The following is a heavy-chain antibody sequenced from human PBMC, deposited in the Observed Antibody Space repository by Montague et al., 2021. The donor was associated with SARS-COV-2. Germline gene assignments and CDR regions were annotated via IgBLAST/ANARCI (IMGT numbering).Heavy chain of an antibody. CDR3: ARREYSYGWGD. J-gene: IGHJ4*02. CDR2: VDYSGNT. Sequence: SETLSLTCTVTGGPISGSSDYWGWIHQSPGKGLEWIASVDYSGNTYYSPSLKSRLTISVDTSKSQFSLKLNSVTAADTALYYCARREYSYGWGDWGQGTLVTVSS. CDR1: GGPISGSSDY. D-gene: IGHD5-12*01. V-gene: IGHV4-39*01.